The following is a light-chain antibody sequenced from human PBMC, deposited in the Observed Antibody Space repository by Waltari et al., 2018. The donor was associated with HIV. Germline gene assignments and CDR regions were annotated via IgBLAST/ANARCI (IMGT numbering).Light chain of an antibody. CDR2: DNN. J-gene: IGLJ1*01. CDR1: SSNIGNNY. CDR3: GTWDSGLSAGGV. Sequence: QSVLTQPPSVSAAPGQKVTTSCSGSSSNIGNNYVSWYQELPGTAPKLLIYDNNKRTSGIPDRFSGSKSGTSATLGITGLQTGDEADYYCGTWDSGLSAGGVFGTGTKVTVL. V-gene: IGLV1-51*01.